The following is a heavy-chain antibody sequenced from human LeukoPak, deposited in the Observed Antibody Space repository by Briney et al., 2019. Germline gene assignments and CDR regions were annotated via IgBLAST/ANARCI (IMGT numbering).Heavy chain of an antibody. CDR1: GSGGSISNYY. CDR3: ARDLRSSGWYVFDH. D-gene: IGHD6-19*01. J-gene: IGHJ4*02. CDR2: IYYSGST. V-gene: IGHV4-59*01. Sequence: PSETLSLTCTVSGSGGSISNYYWSWIRQPPGKGLEWIGYIYYSGSTNHNPSLKSRVTMSVDTSKNRLSLKLSSATAADTAVYYCARDLRSSGWYVFDHWGRGTLVTVSS.